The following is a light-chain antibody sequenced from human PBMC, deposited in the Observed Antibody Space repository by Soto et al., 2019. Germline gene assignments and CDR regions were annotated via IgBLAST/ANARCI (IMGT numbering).Light chain of an antibody. Sequence: QSALTQPASVSGSPGQSITISCTGTSSDVGSYNLVSWYQHHPGKAPKLMIYEVNKRPSGVSNRFSGSKSGNTASLTISGLQAEDEADYYCCSYVGSSSFEGVFGGGTKVTVL. V-gene: IGLV2-23*02. CDR3: CSYVGSSSFEGV. J-gene: IGLJ3*02. CDR2: EVN. CDR1: SSDVGSYNL.